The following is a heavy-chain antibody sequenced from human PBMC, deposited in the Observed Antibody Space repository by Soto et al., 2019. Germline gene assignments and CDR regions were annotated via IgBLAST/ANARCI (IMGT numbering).Heavy chain of an antibody. Sequence: SCKASGYTFTSYGISWVREAPGQGLEWVAVISYDGSNKYYADSVKGRFTISRDNSKNTLYLQMNSLRAEDTAVYYCARDRRLPPRYSSSWDLYYYYYYGMDVWGQGTTVTVSS. CDR3: ARDRRLPPRYSSSWDLYYYYYYGMDV. V-gene: IGHV3-30*16. J-gene: IGHJ6*02. CDR1: GYTFTSYG. D-gene: IGHD6-13*01. CDR2: ISYDGSNK.